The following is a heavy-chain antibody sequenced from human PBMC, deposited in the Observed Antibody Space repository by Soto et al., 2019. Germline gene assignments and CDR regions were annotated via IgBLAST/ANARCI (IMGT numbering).Heavy chain of an antibody. V-gene: IGHV3-7*01. Sequence: GGSLRLSCAASGFTFSSYWMSWVRQAPGKGLEWVANIKQDGSEKYYVDSVKGRFTISRDNAKNSLYLQMNSLRAEDTAVFYCSGGSPGYYYAMDVWGQGTTVTVYS. J-gene: IGHJ6*02. CDR1: GFTFSSYW. D-gene: IGHD2-15*01. CDR2: IKQDGSEK. CDR3: SGGSPGYYYAMDV.